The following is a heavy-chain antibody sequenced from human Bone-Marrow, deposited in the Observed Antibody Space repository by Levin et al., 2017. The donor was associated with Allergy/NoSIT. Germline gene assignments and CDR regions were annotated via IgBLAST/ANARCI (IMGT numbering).Heavy chain of an antibody. D-gene: IGHD3/OR15-3a*01. V-gene: IGHV3-23*01. CDR3: AKDTDFWTRYYFDY. CDR1: GFTFSSYA. J-gene: IGHJ4*02. Sequence: GESLKISCAASGFTFSSYAMSWVRQAPGEGLEWVSAISGSGGSTYYADSVKGRFTISRDNSKNTLYLQMNSLRAEDTAVYYCAKDTDFWTRYYFDYWGQGTLVTVSS. CDR2: ISGSGGST.